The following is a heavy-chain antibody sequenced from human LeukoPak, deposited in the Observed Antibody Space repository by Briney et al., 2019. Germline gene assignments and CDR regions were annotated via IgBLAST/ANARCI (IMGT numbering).Heavy chain of an antibody. CDR3: AKDRNVLRFLEWFSAVDH. J-gene: IGHJ4*02. D-gene: IGHD3-3*01. CDR1: GFTFSSYA. CDR2: ISGSGGST. Sequence: GGSLRLSCAASGFTFSSYAMSWVRQAPGKGLEWVSAISGSGGSTYYADSVKGRFTISRDNSKDTLYLQMNSLRAEDTAVYYCAKDRNVLRFLEWFSAVDHWGQGTLVTVFS. V-gene: IGHV3-23*01.